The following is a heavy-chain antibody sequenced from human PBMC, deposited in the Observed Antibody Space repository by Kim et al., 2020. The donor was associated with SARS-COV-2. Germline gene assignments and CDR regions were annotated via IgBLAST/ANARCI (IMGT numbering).Heavy chain of an antibody. CDR3: ASEPSTYFDY. CDR2: T. Sequence: TYYANTVKGRFTISRNDSKNTVYLQMNSLKAEDTAVYFCASEPSTYFDYWGQGALVTVSS. V-gene: IGHV3-66*01. J-gene: IGHJ4*02.